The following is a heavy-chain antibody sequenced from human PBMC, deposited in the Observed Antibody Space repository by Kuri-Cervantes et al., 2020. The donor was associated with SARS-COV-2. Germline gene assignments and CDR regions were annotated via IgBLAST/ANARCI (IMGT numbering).Heavy chain of an antibody. Sequence: ASVQVSCKASGYTFSSYAIHWVRQAPGQGLEWMGWINTATGNTHYSQKFQGRVTITRDTAASTEYMDLNSLRSEDTAVYYCAREVGYCDSGRCYGLDAFDIWGQGTMVTVSS. CDR1: GYTFSSYA. J-gene: IGHJ3*02. CDR3: AREVGYCDSGRCYGLDAFDI. D-gene: IGHD2-2*01. CDR2: INTATGNT. V-gene: IGHV1-3*04.